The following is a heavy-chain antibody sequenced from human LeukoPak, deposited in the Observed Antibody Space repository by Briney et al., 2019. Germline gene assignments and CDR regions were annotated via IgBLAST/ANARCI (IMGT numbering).Heavy chain of an antibody. CDR2: INPNDGDT. CDR3: ARANFLYCSSSTCLFDY. CDR1: GYTFTSYG. V-gene: IGHV1-2*02. D-gene: IGHD2-2*01. J-gene: IGHJ4*02. Sequence: GASVKVSCKASGYTFTSYGISWVRQAAGQGLEGMGWINPNDGDTNYAQKFQGRVTMTRDTSISTTHMEVSRLRSDDTAVYYCARANFLYCSSSTCLFDYGGQGTLVTVSS.